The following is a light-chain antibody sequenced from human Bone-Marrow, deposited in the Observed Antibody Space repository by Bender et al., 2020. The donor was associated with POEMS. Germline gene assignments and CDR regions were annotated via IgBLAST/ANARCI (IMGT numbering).Light chain of an antibody. V-gene: IGLV2-14*01. Sequence: QSALTQPASVSGSPGQSIIISCTGTGSDIGDNNYVSWYQQHPGRVPKLMIYEVTKRPSGVSSRFSGSKSGNTASLTISRLQAEDEGDYYCCSYAGSTTSWVFGGGTKLTVL. J-gene: IGLJ3*02. CDR2: EVT. CDR1: GSDIGDNNY. CDR3: CSYAGSTTSWV.